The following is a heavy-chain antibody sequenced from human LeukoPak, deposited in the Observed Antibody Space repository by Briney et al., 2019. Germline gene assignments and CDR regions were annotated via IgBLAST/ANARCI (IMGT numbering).Heavy chain of an antibody. J-gene: IGHJ5*02. CDR2: ISYDGSNK. D-gene: IGHD3-3*01. Sequence: GGSLRLSCAASGFTFSSYGMHWVRQAPGKGLEWVAVISYDGSNKYYADSVKGRFTISRDNSKNTLYLQMNSLRAEDTAVYYCARDPTPYYDFWSGYISSQNNWFDPWGQGTLVTVSS. V-gene: IGHV3-30*03. CDR3: ARDPTPYYDFWSGYISSQNNWFDP. CDR1: GFTFSSYG.